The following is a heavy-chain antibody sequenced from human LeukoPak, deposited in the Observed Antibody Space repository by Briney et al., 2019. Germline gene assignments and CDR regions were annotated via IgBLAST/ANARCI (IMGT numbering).Heavy chain of an antibody. D-gene: IGHD3-10*01. CDR3: ARERSGTQVFDY. J-gene: IGHJ4*02. Sequence: SVKVSCKASGGTFSSYAISWVRQAPGQGLEWMGGIIPIFGTANYAQKFQGRVTVTTDESTSTAYMELSSLRSEDTAVYYCARERSGTQVFDYWGQGTLVTVSS. CDR2: IIPIFGTA. V-gene: IGHV1-69*05. CDR1: GGTFSSYA.